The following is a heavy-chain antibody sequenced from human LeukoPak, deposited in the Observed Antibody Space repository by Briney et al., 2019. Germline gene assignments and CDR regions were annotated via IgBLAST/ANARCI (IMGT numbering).Heavy chain of an antibody. V-gene: IGHV1-18*01. D-gene: IGHD3-16*02. J-gene: IGHJ4*02. CDR1: GYTFTSYG. CDR2: ISAYNGNT. CDR3: ARDRQSTFGGVIVLYYFDY. Sequence: ASVKVSCKASGYTFTSYGISWVRQAPGQGLEWMGWISAYNGNTNYAQKLQGRVTMTTDTSTSTVYMELSSLRSEDTAVYYCARDRQSTFGGVIVLYYFDYWGQGTLVTVSS.